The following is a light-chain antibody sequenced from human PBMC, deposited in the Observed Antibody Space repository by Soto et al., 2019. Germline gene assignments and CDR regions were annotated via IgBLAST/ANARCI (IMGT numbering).Light chain of an antibody. CDR3: QQYGSSPPFT. Sequence: ESVLTQSPGTISLSSGERATLSCRASQSVSSRYLAWYQQKPGQAPRLLSYGAFNRATGIPDRFSGSGSGTDFTLTISRLEPEDVAVYCCQQYGSSPPFTFGQGTKVEIK. J-gene: IGKJ2*01. CDR2: GAF. CDR1: QSVSSRY. V-gene: IGKV3-20*01.